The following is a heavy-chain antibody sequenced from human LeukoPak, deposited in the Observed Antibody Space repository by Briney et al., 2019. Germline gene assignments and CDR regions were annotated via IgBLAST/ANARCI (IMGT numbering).Heavy chain of an antibody. Sequence: SETLSLTCTISGGSISSYYWSWIRQPPGKGLEWIGYIYYRGSTNYNPSLKSRVTISVDTSKNQFSLKLSSVTAADTAVYYCARLGEVRFLDYWGQGTLVTVSS. V-gene: IGHV4-59*08. D-gene: IGHD3-16*01. J-gene: IGHJ4*02. CDR3: ARLGEVRFLDY. CDR2: IYYRGST. CDR1: GGSISSYY.